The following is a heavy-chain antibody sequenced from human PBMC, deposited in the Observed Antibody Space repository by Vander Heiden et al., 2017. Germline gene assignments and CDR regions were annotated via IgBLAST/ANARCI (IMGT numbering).Heavy chain of an antibody. CDR1: GYSFTSYW. CDR2: IYPGDSET. V-gene: IGHV5-51*01. D-gene: IGHD5-18*01. CDR3: ARAQLWSPYYYYGMDV. Sequence: EVQLVQSGAEVKKPGESLKISCQGSGYSFTSYWIGWVRQMPGKGLEWMGIIYPGDSETRYSPSFQGQVTISADKSISTAYLQWSSLKASDTAMYYCARAQLWSPYYYYGMDVWGQGTTVTVSS. J-gene: IGHJ6*02.